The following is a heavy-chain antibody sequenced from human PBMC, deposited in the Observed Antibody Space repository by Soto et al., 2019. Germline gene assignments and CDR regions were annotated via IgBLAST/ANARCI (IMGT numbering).Heavy chain of an antibody. CDR2: VSPKSGNT. Sequence: QIQLVQSGAEVKKPGASVKVSCKASGFNFFDYGVSWVRHAPGQGLEWRGWVSPKSGNTYYSLKVKSRLTMTTDTSTRTPYMELRGLRSDDTAVYYCARGRTFSSICPLLVWGQRTLVSVSS. D-gene: IGHD1-7*01. CDR3: ARGRTFSSICPLLV. J-gene: IGHJ1*01. CDR1: GFNFFDYG. V-gene: IGHV1-18*01.